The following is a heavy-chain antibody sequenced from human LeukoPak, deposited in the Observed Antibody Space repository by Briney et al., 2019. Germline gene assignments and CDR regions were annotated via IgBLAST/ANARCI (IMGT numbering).Heavy chain of an antibody. CDR3: ARDGPDTAMVHYFDY. J-gene: IGHJ4*02. D-gene: IGHD5-18*01. Sequence: GGSLRLSCAASGFTFSRYDMNWVRQAPGKGLEWVSYISSSGSTIYYADSVKGRFTISRENAKNSLYLQMNSLRAEDTAVYYCARDGPDTAMVHYFDYWGQGTLVTVSS. CDR1: GFTFSRYD. CDR2: ISSSGSTI. V-gene: IGHV3-48*03.